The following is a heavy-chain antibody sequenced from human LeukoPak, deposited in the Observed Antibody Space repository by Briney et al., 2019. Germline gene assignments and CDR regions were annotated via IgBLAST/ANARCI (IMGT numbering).Heavy chain of an antibody. CDR2: ISSSGSTI. V-gene: IGHV3-48*03. CDR1: GFTFSSYE. Sequence: GGSLRVSCAASGFTFSSYEMNWVRQAPGKGLEWLSYISSSGSTIYYADSVKGRFTISRDNAKNSLYLQMNSLRAEDTAVYYCARGWIDGMDVWGQGTTVTVSS. J-gene: IGHJ6*02. CDR3: ARGWIDGMDV. D-gene: IGHD5-12*01.